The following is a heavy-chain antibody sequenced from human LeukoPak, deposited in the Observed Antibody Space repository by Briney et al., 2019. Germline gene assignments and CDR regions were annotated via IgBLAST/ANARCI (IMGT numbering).Heavy chain of an antibody. Sequence: SETLSLTCAVYGGSFSGYYWSWTRQPPGKGLEWIGEINHSGSTNYNPSLKSRVTISVDTSKNQFSLKLSSVTAADTAVYYCARGLGRYYGSGSYFDYWGQGTLVTVSS. V-gene: IGHV4-34*01. CDR2: INHSGST. D-gene: IGHD3-10*01. J-gene: IGHJ4*02. CDR3: ARGLGRYYGSGSYFDY. CDR1: GGSFSGYY.